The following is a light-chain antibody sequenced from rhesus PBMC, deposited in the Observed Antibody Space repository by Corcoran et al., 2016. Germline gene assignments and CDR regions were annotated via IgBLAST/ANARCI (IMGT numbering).Light chain of an antibody. CDR3: QQGYSAPLT. Sequence: DIQMSQSPSSLSASVGDRVTITCRASQDISSYLNWYQQKPWKAPKLLIYYANRLASGVPSMFSGSGSGPVYTLTFSSLQPEDFATYYCQQGYSAPLTFGGGTKVEIK. J-gene: IGKJ4*01. CDR1: QDISSY. CDR2: YAN. V-gene: IGKV1-32*03.